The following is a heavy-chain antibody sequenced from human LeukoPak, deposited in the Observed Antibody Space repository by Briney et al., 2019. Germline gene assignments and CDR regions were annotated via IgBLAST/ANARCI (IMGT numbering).Heavy chain of an antibody. V-gene: IGHV3-23*01. CDR3: TKATQILLRGSQFDY. CDR1: GFIFSNYA. D-gene: IGHD1-26*01. CDR2: ISASATNT. Sequence: GGSLRLSCAASGFIFSNYAMTWVRQAPGKGLEWVAGISASATNTYYADSVKGQFTISRDNSKKPLFLQMNNLRVDDTGKYFCTKATQILLRGSQFDYWGQGTLVTVSS. J-gene: IGHJ4*02.